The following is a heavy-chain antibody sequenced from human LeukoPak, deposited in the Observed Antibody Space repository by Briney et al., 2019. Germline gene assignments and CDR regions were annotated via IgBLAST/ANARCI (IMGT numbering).Heavy chain of an antibody. D-gene: IGHD6-6*01. J-gene: IGHJ4*02. CDR3: AKNSIADNY. CDR2: ISGTGGST. V-gene: IGHV3-23*01. Sequence: GGSLRLSCAASGFTFNSYDMSWVRQAPGKGLEWVSTISGTGGSTYYADSVKGRFTISRDNSKNTLYLQMNSLRAEDTAVYYCAKNSIADNYWGQGTLVTVSS. CDR1: GFTFNSYD.